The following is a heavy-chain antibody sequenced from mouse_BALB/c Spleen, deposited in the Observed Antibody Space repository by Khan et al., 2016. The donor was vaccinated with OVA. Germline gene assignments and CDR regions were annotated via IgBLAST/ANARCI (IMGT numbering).Heavy chain of an antibody. Sequence: QVRLQQSGPELVKPGASVRISCKASGYTFTSYYIYWVKQRPGQGLEWIGWIYPGNVNTKYNEKFKGKATLTADKSSSTAYMQLSSLTSEDSAVYCCAREGYYGNYRAWVAYWGQGTLVTVSA. D-gene: IGHD2-1*01. V-gene: IGHV1S56*01. J-gene: IGHJ3*01. CDR2: IYPGNVNT. CDR1: GYTFTSYY. CDR3: AREGYYGNYRAWVAY.